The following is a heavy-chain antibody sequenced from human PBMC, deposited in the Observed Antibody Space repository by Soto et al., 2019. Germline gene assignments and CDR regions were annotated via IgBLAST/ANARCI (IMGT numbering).Heavy chain of an antibody. V-gene: IGHV1-2*04. J-gene: IGHJ6*02. CDR2: INPKSGGT. CDR1: GYSFTDYH. CDR3: ARGDSTDCSNGVCSFFYNHDMDV. Sequence: ASVKVSCKASGYSFTDYHIHWVRQAPGQGLEWLGRINPKSGGTSTAQKFQGWVTMTTDTSISTASMELTRLTSDDTAIYYCARGDSTDCSNGVCSFFYNHDMDVWGQGTAVTVSS. D-gene: IGHD2-8*01.